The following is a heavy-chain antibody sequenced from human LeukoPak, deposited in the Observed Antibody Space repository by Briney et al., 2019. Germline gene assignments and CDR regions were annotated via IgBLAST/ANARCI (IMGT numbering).Heavy chain of an antibody. CDR2: IYYSGST. Sequence: SQTLSLTCTVSGGSISSGGYYWSWIRQHPGKGLEWIGYIYYSGSTYYNPSLKSRVTISVDTSKNQFSLKLSSVTAADTAVYYCARAVPARARRCDFWSGYSRGAWFDPWGQGTLVTVSS. CDR3: ARAVPARARRCDFWSGYSRGAWFDP. CDR1: GGSISSGGYY. J-gene: IGHJ5*02. V-gene: IGHV4-31*03. D-gene: IGHD3-3*01.